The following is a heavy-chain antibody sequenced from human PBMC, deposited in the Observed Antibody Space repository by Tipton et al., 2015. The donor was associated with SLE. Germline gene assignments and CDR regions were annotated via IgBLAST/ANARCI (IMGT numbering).Heavy chain of an antibody. V-gene: IGHV3-7*01. CDR1: GFSFSSHW. J-gene: IGHJ4*02. CDR3: GRDTTYKIDY. Sequence: GSLRLSCVASGFSFSSHWMNWVRQAPGKGLEWVANIEQDGSEKYYMDSVNGRFTISRDNAKNSLYLQMNYLGAEDTAVYYCGRDTTYKIDYWGQGTLVTVSS. CDR2: IEQDGSEK. D-gene: IGHD1-1*01.